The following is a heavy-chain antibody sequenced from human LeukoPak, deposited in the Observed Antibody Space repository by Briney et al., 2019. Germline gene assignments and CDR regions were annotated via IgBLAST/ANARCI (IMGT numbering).Heavy chain of an antibody. CDR1: GGYIGTYY. CDR2: GYYTGST. J-gene: IGHJ3*02. D-gene: IGHD4-17*01. Sequence: SETLSLTCSVSGGYIGTYYWRWIRQPPRMGLEWIGFGYYTGSTTYSPSFKSRVTISVNTSKNQFSLSLGAMSAADTAVYYCARSGTLHYGDDVYDIWGQGTMVSVSS. V-gene: IGHV4-59*01. CDR3: ARSGTLHYGDDVYDI.